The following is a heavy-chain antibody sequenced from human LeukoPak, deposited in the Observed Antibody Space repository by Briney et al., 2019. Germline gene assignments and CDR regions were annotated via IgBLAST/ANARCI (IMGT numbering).Heavy chain of an antibody. J-gene: IGHJ4*02. CDR2: INPSGGST. V-gene: IGHV1-46*01. CDR3: ARGTVVVPAARRGVSNDY. CDR1: GYTFTGYY. Sequence: ASVKVSCKASGYTFTGYYMHWVRQAPGQGLEWMGIINPSGGSTSYAQKFQGRVTMTRDTSTSTVYMELSSLRSEDTAVYYCARGTVVVPAARRGVSNDYWGQGTLVTVSS. D-gene: IGHD2-2*01.